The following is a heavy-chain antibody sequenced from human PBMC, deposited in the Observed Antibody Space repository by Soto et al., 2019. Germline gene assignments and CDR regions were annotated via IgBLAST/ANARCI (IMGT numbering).Heavy chain of an antibody. V-gene: IGHV1-69*06. Sequence: SVKVSCKASGGTFSRHAIAWVRQAPGQGLEWMGGICPTFGTATYAPKFQGRVAISADRSSNTAYMELSSLRSQDTAVYYCASERSAQYFDSWGQGTVVTVSS. CDR1: GGTFSRHA. J-gene: IGHJ4*02. CDR2: ICPTFGTA. D-gene: IGHD1-26*01. CDR3: ASERSAQYFDS.